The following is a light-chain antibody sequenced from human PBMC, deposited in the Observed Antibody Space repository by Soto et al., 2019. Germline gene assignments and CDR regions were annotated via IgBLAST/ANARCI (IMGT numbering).Light chain of an antibody. J-gene: IGKJ1*01. V-gene: IGKV1-5*03. Sequence: DIQMTQSPSTLSASVGDRVTITCRASQSISSWLAWYQQKPGKAPKLLIYKASSLESGVPSRFSGSGSGTEFTLTIRNLQPDALAPYYCQQYNSYSEWTFGLGTKVASK. CDR3: QQYNSYSEWT. CDR2: KAS. CDR1: QSISSW.